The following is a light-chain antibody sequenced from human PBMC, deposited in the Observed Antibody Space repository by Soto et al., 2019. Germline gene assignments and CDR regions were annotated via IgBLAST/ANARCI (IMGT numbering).Light chain of an antibody. Sequence: AIQMTQSPSSFSASVGDKVTITCRAGQGIDTYLAWYQQKPGKAPRLLMYATSVLESGVPSRFSGSGSGTDYTLTISSLQSEDFATYYCQQYYAHPPTFGRGTKLDMK. CDR1: QGIDTY. CDR2: ATS. CDR3: QQYYAHPPT. V-gene: IGKV1-8*01. J-gene: IGKJ2*01.